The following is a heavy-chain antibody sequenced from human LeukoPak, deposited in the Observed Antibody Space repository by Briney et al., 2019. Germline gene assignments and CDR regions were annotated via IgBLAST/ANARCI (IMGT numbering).Heavy chain of an antibody. CDR3: ARVDSSQ. J-gene: IGHJ4*02. Sequence: PGGSLRLSCAASGFTFSNYAMHWVRRAPGKGLEWVAVISYDGSNKYYSDSVKGRFTISRDNSKNTLYLQMNSLRAEDTAVYYCARVDSSQWGQGTLVTVSS. CDR2: ISYDGSNK. CDR1: GFTFSNYA. V-gene: IGHV3-30*14. D-gene: IGHD3-22*01.